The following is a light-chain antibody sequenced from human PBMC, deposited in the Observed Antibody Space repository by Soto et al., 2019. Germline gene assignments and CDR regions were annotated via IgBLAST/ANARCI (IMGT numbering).Light chain of an antibody. CDR1: QSVSSY. CDR3: QQRSNWPQIT. Sequence: ESVLTQSLSTLSLSPGERATLSCRASQSVSSYLAWYQQKPGQAPRLLIYDASNRATGIPARFSGSGSGTDFTLTISSLEPEDFAVYYCQQRSNWPQITFGQGTRMEL. J-gene: IGKJ5*01. CDR2: DAS. V-gene: IGKV3-11*01.